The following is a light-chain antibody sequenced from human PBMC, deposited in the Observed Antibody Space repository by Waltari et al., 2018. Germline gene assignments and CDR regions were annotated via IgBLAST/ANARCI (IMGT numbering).Light chain of an antibody. V-gene: IGKV3-20*01. CDR3: QKYGSLPAT. CDR1: PSISKY. Sequence: EIMLTQSPGTLSLSPGERATLPCRSSPSISKYLAWYQQKPLKAPPLLINDAASRATGVPDRFIGSGSWTDFSLTISRLEPEDFAVYYCQKYGSLPATFGQGTKVEIK. CDR2: DAA. J-gene: IGKJ1*01.